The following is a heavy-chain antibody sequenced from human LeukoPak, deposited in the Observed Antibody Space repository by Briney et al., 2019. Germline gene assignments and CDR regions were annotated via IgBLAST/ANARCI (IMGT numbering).Heavy chain of an antibody. CDR3: ARDLDRGVRGPLFDP. D-gene: IGHD3-10*01. J-gene: IGHJ5*02. V-gene: IGHV4-4*07. CDR2: IYTSGST. Sequence: SETLSLTCTVSGGSISSYYWSWIRQPAGKGLEWIWRIYTSGSTNYNPSLKSRVTMSVDTSKNQFSLKLSSVTAADTAVYYCARDLDRGVRGPLFDPWGQGTLVTVFS. CDR1: GGSISSYY.